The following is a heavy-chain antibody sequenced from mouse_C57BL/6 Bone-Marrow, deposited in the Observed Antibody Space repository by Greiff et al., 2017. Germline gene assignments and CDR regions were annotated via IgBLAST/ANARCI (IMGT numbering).Heavy chain of an antibody. CDR2: IHPSSGYT. Sequence: QVQLQQSGAELARPGASVKMSCKASGYTFTSYTMHWVKQRPGQGLEWIGYIHPSSGYTKYNQKFKDKATLTADKSSSTAYMQLSSLTSEDSAVYYGERSKDYDRRYFDYWGQGTTLTVSS. CDR1: GYTFTSYT. CDR3: ERSKDYDRRYFDY. J-gene: IGHJ2*01. D-gene: IGHD2-4*01. V-gene: IGHV1-4*01.